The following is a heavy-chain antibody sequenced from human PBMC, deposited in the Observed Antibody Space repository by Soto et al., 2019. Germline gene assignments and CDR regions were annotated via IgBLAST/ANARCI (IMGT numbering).Heavy chain of an antibody. CDR3: ARDWDLDSSSSPVWFDP. CDR2: MNPNSGNT. D-gene: IGHD6-6*01. V-gene: IGHV1-8*01. Sequence: ASVKVSCKASGYTFTSYDINWVRQATGQGLEWMGWMNPNSGNTGYAQKFQGRVTMTRNTSISTAYMELSSLRAEDTAVYYCARDWDLDSSSSPVWFDPWGQGTLVTVSS. CDR1: GYTFTSYD. J-gene: IGHJ5*02.